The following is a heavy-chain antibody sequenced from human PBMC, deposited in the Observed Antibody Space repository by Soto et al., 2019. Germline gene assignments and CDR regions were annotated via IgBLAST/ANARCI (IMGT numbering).Heavy chain of an antibody. V-gene: IGHV3-23*01. Sequence: EVQLLESGGGLVQPGGSLRLSCAASGFTFSSYVMTWVRQAPGKGLEWVSTISANGGNTYYADSVKGRFTISRDNSKNTLYVQMNSLRAEDTAVYYCATVGYYSGGSCYSPSYYYAMDVWGQGTTVTVSS. CDR2: ISANGGNT. CDR1: GFTFSSYV. J-gene: IGHJ6*02. D-gene: IGHD2-15*01. CDR3: ATVGYYSGGSCYSPSYYYAMDV.